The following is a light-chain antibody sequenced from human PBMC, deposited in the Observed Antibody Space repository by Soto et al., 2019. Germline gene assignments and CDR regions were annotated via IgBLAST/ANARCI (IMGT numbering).Light chain of an antibody. CDR2: DAS. V-gene: IGKV1-5*01. CDR1: QSISSW. Sequence: DIQMTQSPSTLSASVGDRVTITCRASQSISSWLAWYQQQPGKAPKLLIYDASSLESGVPSRFSGSGSGTEFTLTISSLQPDYFASSYCQQYNSDANTFGQGTKLESK. CDR3: QQYNSDANT. J-gene: IGKJ2*01.